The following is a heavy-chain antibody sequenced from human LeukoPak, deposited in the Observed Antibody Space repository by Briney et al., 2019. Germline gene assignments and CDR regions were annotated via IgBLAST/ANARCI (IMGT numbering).Heavy chain of an antibody. CDR1: GFTFSGYW. CDR2: IKQDGSEK. Sequence: GGSLRLSCAASGFTFSGYWMSWVRQAPGKGLEWVANIKQDGSEKFYVDSVKGRFTISRDNAKSSLYLQMNSLRAEDTAMYYCARDPPNYYDSSGPDYWGQGTLVTVSS. J-gene: IGHJ4*02. V-gene: IGHV3-7*01. D-gene: IGHD3-22*01. CDR3: ARDPPNYYDSSGPDY.